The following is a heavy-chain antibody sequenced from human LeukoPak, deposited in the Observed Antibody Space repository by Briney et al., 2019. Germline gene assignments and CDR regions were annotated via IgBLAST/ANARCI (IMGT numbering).Heavy chain of an antibody. Sequence: GRSLRPSCAASGFTFSSYAMSWVRQAPGKGLEWVSAISGSGGSTYYADSVKGRFTISRDNSKNTLYLQMNSLRAEDTAVYYCAKDNEYYGSGSYLGYWGQGTLVTVSS. D-gene: IGHD3-10*01. CDR2: ISGSGGST. CDR3: AKDNEYYGSGSYLGY. V-gene: IGHV3-23*01. J-gene: IGHJ4*02. CDR1: GFTFSSYA.